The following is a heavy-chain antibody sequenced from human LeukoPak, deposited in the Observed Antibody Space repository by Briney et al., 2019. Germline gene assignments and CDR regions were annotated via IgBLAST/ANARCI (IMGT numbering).Heavy chain of an antibody. V-gene: IGHV1-24*01. D-gene: IGHD5-12*01. CDR1: GYTLTELS. J-gene: IGHJ4*02. CDR3: ARESGYTHGGKLPFDY. Sequence: ASVKVSCKVSGYTLTELSMHWVRQAPGKGLEWMGGFDPEDGETIYAQKFQGRVTMTEDTSTDTAYMELSSLRSEDTAVYYCARESGYTHGGKLPFDYWGQGTLVTVSS. CDR2: FDPEDGET.